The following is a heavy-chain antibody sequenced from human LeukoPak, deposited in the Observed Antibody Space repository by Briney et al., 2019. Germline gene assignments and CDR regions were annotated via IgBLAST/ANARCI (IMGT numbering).Heavy chain of an antibody. D-gene: IGHD1-26*01. Sequence: SETLSLTRTVSGGSISSGDYYWSWIRQPPGKGLEWIGYIYYSGSTYYNPSLKSRVTISVDTSKNQFSLKLSSVTAADTAVYYCARGVAVGWFDPWGQGTLVTVSS. CDR3: ARGVAVGWFDP. CDR1: GGSISSGDYY. CDR2: IYYSGST. J-gene: IGHJ5*02. V-gene: IGHV4-30-4*01.